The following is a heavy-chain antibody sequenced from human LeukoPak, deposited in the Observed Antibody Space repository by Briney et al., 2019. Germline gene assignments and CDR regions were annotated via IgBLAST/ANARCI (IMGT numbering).Heavy chain of an antibody. D-gene: IGHD3-9*01. CDR1: GGSISSGGYS. CDR2: IYHSGST. V-gene: IGHV4-30-2*01. Sequence: SETLSLTCAVSGGSISSGGYSWSWIRQPPGKGLEWIGYIYHSGSTYYNPSLKSRVTISVDRSKNQFSLKLSSATAADTAVYYCASSVLRYFDWLFALDYWGQGTLVTVSS. J-gene: IGHJ4*02. CDR3: ASSVLRYFDWLFALDY.